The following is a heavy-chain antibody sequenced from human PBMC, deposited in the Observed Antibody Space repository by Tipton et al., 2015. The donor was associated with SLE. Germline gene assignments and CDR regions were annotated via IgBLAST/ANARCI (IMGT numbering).Heavy chain of an antibody. D-gene: IGHD3-16*01. Sequence: SLRLSCAVSGFTFSSYAMHWVRQAPGKGLEWVAVISYDASNKNYADSVKGRFTISRDNSKSTLYLQMDSLRAEDTAVYYCAIGIGAYFDYWGQGTLITVSS. J-gene: IGHJ4*02. CDR3: AIGIGAYFDY. CDR2: ISYDASNK. CDR1: GFTFSSYA. V-gene: IGHV3-30*04.